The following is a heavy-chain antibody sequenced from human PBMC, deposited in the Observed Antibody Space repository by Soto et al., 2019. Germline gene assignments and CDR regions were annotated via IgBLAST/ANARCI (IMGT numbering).Heavy chain of an antibody. J-gene: IGHJ3*02. D-gene: IGHD2-15*01. CDR3: ARDRMLRAGDAFDT. V-gene: IGHV3-30-3*01. CDR1: GFTFSSYA. Sequence: GGSLRLSCAASGFTFSSYAMHWVRQAPGKGLEWVAVISYDGSNKYYADSVKGRFTISRDNSKNTLYLQMNSLRAEDTAVYYCARDRMLRAGDAFDTWGQGTLVTVPS. CDR2: ISYDGSNK.